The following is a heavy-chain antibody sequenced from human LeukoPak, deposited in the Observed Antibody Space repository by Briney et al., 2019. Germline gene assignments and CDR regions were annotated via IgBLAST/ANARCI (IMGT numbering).Heavy chain of an antibody. Sequence: PGGSLRLSCAASGFTVSSNYMSWVRQAPGKGLVWVSRINTDGSSTNYAGSVKGRFTVSRDNAKNTLYLQMNSLRAEDTAVYYCARVIGWDEPFDIWGQGTMVTVSS. J-gene: IGHJ3*02. CDR3: ARVIGWDEPFDI. V-gene: IGHV3-74*01. CDR2: INTDGSST. D-gene: IGHD1-26*01. CDR1: GFTVSSNY.